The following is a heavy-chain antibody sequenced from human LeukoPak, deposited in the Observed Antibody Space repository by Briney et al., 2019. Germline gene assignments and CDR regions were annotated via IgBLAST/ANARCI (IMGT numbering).Heavy chain of an antibody. CDR3: SRDTDMALNDY. D-gene: IGHD5-18*01. J-gene: IGHJ4*02. CDR2: ISSSSSYI. CDR1: GFTFSSYS. Sequence: GGSLRLSCAAPGFTFSSYSMNWVRQGPGKGLEWVSSISSSSSYIYYADSVKGRLTISRDNAKNSLYLQMNSLRAEDTAVYYCSRDTDMALNDYWGQGTLFAVSS. V-gene: IGHV3-21*01.